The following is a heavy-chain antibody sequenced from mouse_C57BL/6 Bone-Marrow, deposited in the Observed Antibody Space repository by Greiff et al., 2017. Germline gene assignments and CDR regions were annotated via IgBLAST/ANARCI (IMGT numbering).Heavy chain of an antibody. CDR2: IDPEDGDT. Sequence: EVQLQQSGAELVRPGASVKLSCTASGFNIKDYYMHWVKQRPEQGLEWIGRIDPEDGDTEYAPKFPGKATMTADTSSNTADLQLSSLTSEDTAVYYCTSYDGSSPYWCFDVWGTGTTVTVSA. D-gene: IGHD1-1*01. J-gene: IGHJ1*03. V-gene: IGHV14-1*01. CDR1: GFNIKDYY. CDR3: TSYDGSSPYWCFDV.